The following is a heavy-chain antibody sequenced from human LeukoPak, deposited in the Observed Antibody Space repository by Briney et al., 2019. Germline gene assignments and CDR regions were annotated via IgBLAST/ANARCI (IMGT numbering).Heavy chain of an antibody. D-gene: IGHD3-3*01. CDR2: INPNSGGT. CDR3: ARVGDFWTSQYDFDY. CDR1: GYTFTGYY. Sequence: ASVKVSCKASGYTFTGYYMHWVRQAPGQGLEWMGWINPNSGGTNYAQKFQGRVTMTRDTSISTAYMELSRLRSDDTAVYYCARVGDFWTSQYDFDYWGQGTLVTVSS. J-gene: IGHJ4*02. V-gene: IGHV1-2*02.